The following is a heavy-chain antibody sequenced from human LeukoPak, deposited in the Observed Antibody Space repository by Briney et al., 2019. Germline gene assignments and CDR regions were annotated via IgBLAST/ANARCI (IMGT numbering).Heavy chain of an antibody. CDR1: GYTFTGYY. CDR2: INPNSGGT. V-gene: IGHV1-2*02. Sequence: EASVKVSCKASGYTFTGYYMHWVRQAPGQGLEWMGWINPNSGGTNYAQKFQGRVTMTRDTSISTAYMELSSLRSEDTAVYYCASPNYYDSSDPGSWHYFDYWGQGTLVTVSS. D-gene: IGHD3-22*01. CDR3: ASPNYYDSSDPGSWHYFDY. J-gene: IGHJ4*02.